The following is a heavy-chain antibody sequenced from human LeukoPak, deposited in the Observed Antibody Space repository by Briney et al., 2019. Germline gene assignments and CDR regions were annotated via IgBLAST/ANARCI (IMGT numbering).Heavy chain of an antibody. V-gene: IGHV4-34*01. CDR2: IHYTGGT. CDR1: GDSISGYY. CDR3: ARGNILSGYCFDF. Sequence: PSETLSLTCAVHGDSISGYYWTWIRQPPGKGLEWVGEIHYTGGTSYNPSLKSRATISIDTSKNQLSLKLSSVTAADTAVYYCARGNILSGYCFDFWGQGALVTVSS. J-gene: IGHJ4*02. D-gene: IGHD3-9*01.